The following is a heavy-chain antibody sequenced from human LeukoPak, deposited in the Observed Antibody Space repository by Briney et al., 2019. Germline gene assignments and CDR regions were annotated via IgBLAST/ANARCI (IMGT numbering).Heavy chain of an antibody. CDR3: ARGGVTAIRSDAFDI. V-gene: IGHV3-21*01. D-gene: IGHD2-21*02. Sequence: PGQSLRLSCAASGFSFSTYDINWVRQAPGKGLEWVSSMTIDSEYIYYANSVKGRFTVSRDNAKNSLFLEMNSLRAEDTAVYYCARGGVTAIRSDAFDIWGQGTMVTVSS. CDR1: GFSFSTYD. J-gene: IGHJ3*02. CDR2: MTIDSEYI.